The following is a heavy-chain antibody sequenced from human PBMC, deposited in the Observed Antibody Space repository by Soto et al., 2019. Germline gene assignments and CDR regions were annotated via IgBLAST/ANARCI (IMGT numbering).Heavy chain of an antibody. CDR2: FDPEDGET. CDR1: GYTLTELS. D-gene: IGHD6-19*01. Sequence: ASVKFSCKVSGYTLTELSMHWVRPAPGKGLEWMGGFDPEDGETIYAQKFQGRVTMTEDTSTDTAYMELSSLRSEDTAVYYCATSKQWLGEEDFQHWGQGTLVTVSS. J-gene: IGHJ1*01. CDR3: ATSKQWLGEEDFQH. V-gene: IGHV1-24*01.